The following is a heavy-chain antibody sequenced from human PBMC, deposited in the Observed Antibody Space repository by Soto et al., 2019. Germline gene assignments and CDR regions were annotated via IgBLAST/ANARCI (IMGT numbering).Heavy chain of an antibody. Sequence: GESLKISCAASGFTFDDYTMHWVRQAPGKGLEWVSLISWDGGSAYYADSVKGRFTISRDNSKNSLYLQMNSLRTAGTALYFRAKGLEKYVVVTGYFDYWGKETLFPVPS. J-gene: IGHJ4*02. CDR2: ISWDGGSA. V-gene: IGHV3-43*01. CDR1: GFTFDDYT. D-gene: IGHD3-9*01. CDR3: AKGLEKYVVVTGYFDY.